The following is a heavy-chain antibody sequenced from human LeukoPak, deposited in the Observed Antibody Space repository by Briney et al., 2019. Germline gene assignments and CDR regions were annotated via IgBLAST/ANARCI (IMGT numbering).Heavy chain of an antibody. D-gene: IGHD3-22*01. CDR1: GGTFSRYA. V-gene: IGHV1-69*13. J-gene: IGHJ3*02. Sequence: SVKASCKASGGTFSRYAISWVRPAPGQGLEWMGGIIPIFGTANHAQKFQGRVTITADESTSTAYMGLSSLRTEDTAVYYCARMKVAPNHMIVVEDDALDIWGQGTMVTVSS. CDR2: IIPIFGTA. CDR3: ARMKVAPNHMIVVEDDALDI.